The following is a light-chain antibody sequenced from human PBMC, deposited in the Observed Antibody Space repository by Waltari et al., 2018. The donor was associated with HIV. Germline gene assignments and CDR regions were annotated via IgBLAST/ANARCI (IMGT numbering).Light chain of an antibody. CDR2: DVS. Sequence: QSALTQPASVSGSPGQSLTISCSGTNNYNHVSWYHQYPGKAPILLLYDVSKRPSGVSNLFSGAKSGNTASLTISGLQAEDEGDYHCCSYAGGSTLVFGGGTKLTVL. V-gene: IGLV2-23*02. CDR3: CSYAGGSTLV. J-gene: IGLJ2*01. CDR1: NNYNH.